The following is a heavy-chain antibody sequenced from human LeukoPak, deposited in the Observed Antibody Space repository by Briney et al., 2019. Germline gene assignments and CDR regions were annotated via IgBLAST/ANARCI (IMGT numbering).Heavy chain of an antibody. Sequence: PSETLSLTCTVAGGSISSHYWSWIRQPPGKELEWIGYIYYSGSTNYNPSLNSRVTISVDTSKNQFSLKLSSVTAADTAVYYCAREAGGQLVAFDIWGQGTMVTVSS. CDR3: AREAGGQLVAFDI. V-gene: IGHV4-59*11. J-gene: IGHJ3*02. D-gene: IGHD6-6*01. CDR2: IYYSGST. CDR1: GGSISSHY.